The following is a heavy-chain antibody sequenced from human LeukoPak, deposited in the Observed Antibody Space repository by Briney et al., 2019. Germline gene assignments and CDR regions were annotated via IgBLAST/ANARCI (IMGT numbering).Heavy chain of an antibody. Sequence: SETLSLTCTASGGSISSSSYYWGWIRQPPGKGLEWIGSIYYSGSTYYNPSLKSRVTISVDTSKNQFSLKLSSVTAADTAVYYCARVGVVTGLRAFDIWGQGTMVTVSS. CDR1: GGSISSSSYY. CDR3: ARVGVVTGLRAFDI. V-gene: IGHV4-39*01. CDR2: IYYSGST. D-gene: IGHD3-22*01. J-gene: IGHJ3*02.